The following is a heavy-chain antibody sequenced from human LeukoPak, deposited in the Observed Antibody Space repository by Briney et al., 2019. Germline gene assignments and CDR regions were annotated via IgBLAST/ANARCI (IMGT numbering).Heavy chain of an antibody. V-gene: IGHV3-23*01. J-gene: IGHJ5*02. D-gene: IGHD6-13*01. CDR2: ISGSGGST. CDR3: AKGVSAADEYNWFDP. CDR1: GFTFSSYA. Sequence: PGGSLRLSCAASGFTFSSYAMSWVRQAPGKGLEWVSAISGSGGSTYYADSVKGRFTISRDNSKNTLYLQMNSLRAEDTAVYYCAKGVSAADEYNWFDPWGQGTLVTVSS.